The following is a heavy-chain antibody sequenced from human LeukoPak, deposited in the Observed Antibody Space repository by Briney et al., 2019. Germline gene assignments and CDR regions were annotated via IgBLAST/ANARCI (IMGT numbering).Heavy chain of an antibody. CDR2: INSDGSIT. CDR1: GFTFTTYW. D-gene: IGHD2-15*01. J-gene: IGHJ4*02. V-gene: IGHV3-74*01. Sequence: PGGSLRLSCAASGFTFTTYWMHWVRQAPGKGLVWVSHINSDGSITSYADSVKGRFTISRDNAKNTLYLQMNSLRAEDTAVYYCAKDLWECSGGSCYPYLVYWGQGTLVTVSS. CDR3: AKDLWECSGGSCYPYLVY.